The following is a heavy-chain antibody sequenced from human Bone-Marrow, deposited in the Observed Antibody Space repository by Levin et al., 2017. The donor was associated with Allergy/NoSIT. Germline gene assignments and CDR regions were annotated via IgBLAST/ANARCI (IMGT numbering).Heavy chain of an antibody. CDR3: ARDGGDWQISDSFDI. V-gene: IGHV4-61*02. CDR2: IYPSGST. J-gene: IGHJ3*02. D-gene: IGHD2-21*02. CDR1: GGSISSGSYY. Sequence: SETLSLTCTVSGGSISSGSYYWSWIRKPAGMGLEWIGRIYPSGSTIYNPSLKSRVTISIDTSKNHFSLNLTSATAADTAVYYCARDGGDWQISDSFDIWGQGTMVTVSS.